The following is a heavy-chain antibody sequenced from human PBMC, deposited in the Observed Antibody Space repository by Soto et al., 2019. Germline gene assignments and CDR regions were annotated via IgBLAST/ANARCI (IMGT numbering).Heavy chain of an antibody. CDR1: GGSFSGYY. J-gene: IGHJ4*02. CDR3: ASRLWFGEY. CDR2: INHSGST. V-gene: IGHV4-34*01. D-gene: IGHD3-10*01. Sequence: QVQLQQWGAGLLKPSETLSLTCAVYGGSFSGYYLSWIRQPPGKGLEWIGEINHSGSTNYNPSLKSRVTISVDTYKNQFSLKLLSVTAADTAVYYCASRLWFGEYWGQGTLVTVSS.